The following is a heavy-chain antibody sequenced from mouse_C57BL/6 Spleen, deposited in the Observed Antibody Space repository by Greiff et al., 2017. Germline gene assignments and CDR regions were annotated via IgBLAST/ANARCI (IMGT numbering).Heavy chain of an antibody. CDR1: GYTFTSYD. CDR2: IYPRDGST. V-gene: IGHV1-85*01. Sequence: VKVVESGPELVKPGASVKLSCKASGYTFTSYDINWVKQRPGQGLEWIGWIYPRDGSTKYNEKFKGKATLTVDTSSSTAYMELHSLTSEDSAVYFCARLITNWYFDVWGTGTTVTVSS. D-gene: IGHD2-4*01. CDR3: ARLITNWYFDV. J-gene: IGHJ1*03.